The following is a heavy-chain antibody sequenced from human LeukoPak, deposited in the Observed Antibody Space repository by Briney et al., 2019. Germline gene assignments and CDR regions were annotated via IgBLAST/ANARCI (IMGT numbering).Heavy chain of an antibody. CDR3: ASTSTTTYFDL. J-gene: IGHJ2*01. D-gene: IGHD1-7*01. Sequence: GGSLRLFCAASGFTFSSYWMSWVRQPPGKGLEWVANIKQDGSEKYYVDSVKGRFTISRDNAKNSLYLQMNSLRAEDTAVYYCASTSTTTYFDLWGRGTLVTVSS. CDR2: IKQDGSEK. V-gene: IGHV3-7*01. CDR1: GFTFSSYW.